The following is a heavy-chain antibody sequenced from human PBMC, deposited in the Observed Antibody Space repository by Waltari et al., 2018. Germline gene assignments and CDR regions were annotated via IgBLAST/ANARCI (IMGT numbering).Heavy chain of an antibody. D-gene: IGHD3-10*01. V-gene: IGHV4-61*09. Sequence: QVQLQESGPGLVKPSQTLSLTCTVSGGSISSGSYYWSWLRQPAGKGLEWIGYIYTSGSTNYNPSLKSRVTISVDTSKNQFSLKLSSVTAADTAVYYCAIRVGGSGSYSNYFDYWGQGTLVTVSS. CDR3: AIRVGGSGSYSNYFDY. J-gene: IGHJ4*02. CDR1: GGSISSGSYY. CDR2: IYTSGST.